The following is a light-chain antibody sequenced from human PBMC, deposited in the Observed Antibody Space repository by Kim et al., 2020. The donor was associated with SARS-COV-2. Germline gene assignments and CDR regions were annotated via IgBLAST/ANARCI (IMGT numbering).Light chain of an antibody. CDR3: QQYGSTPLT. J-gene: IGKJ4*01. Sequence: SPGERATLSCRASQSVSSSYLAWYQQKPGQAPRLLIYGASSRATGIPDRFSGSGSGTDFTLTISRLEPEDFAVYYCQQYGSTPLTFGGGTKVDIK. CDR1: QSVSSSY. V-gene: IGKV3-20*01. CDR2: GAS.